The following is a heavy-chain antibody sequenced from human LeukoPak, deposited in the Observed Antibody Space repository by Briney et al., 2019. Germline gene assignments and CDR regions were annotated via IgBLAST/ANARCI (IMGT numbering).Heavy chain of an antibody. Sequence: ASVKVSCKTSGYTFTSYCIHWVRQAPGQGLEWMGRMNPSGGRTSYAQKFQGRFSMTREMSTSTVYMELSSLRSEDTAVYYCARSRIVGGTTVNWFDPWGQGTLVTISS. CDR2: MNPSGGRT. J-gene: IGHJ5*02. D-gene: IGHD1-26*01. V-gene: IGHV1-46*01. CDR1: GYTFTSYC. CDR3: ARSRIVGGTTVNWFDP.